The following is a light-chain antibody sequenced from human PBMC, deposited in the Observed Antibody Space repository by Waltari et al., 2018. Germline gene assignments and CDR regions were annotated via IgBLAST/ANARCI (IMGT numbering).Light chain of an antibody. CDR2: AAS. CDR1: QSIRSY. CDR3: QQSYSTLPYT. Sequence: DIQMTQSPSSLSASVGDRVTITCRASQSIRSYLNWYQQKPGKAPKLLIYAASSLQSGVPSRFSGSGSGTDFTLTISSLQPEDFATYYCQQSYSTLPYTFGQGTKLEIK. J-gene: IGKJ2*01. V-gene: IGKV1-39*01.